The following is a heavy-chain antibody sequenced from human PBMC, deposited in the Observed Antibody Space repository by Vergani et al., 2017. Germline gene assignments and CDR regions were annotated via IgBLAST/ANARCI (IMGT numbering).Heavy chain of an antibody. V-gene: IGHV4-30-4*08. D-gene: IGHD3-9*01. CDR3: AASHVLRYFDWLLGWFDP. CDR2: IYYSGST. J-gene: IGHJ5*02. CDR1: GGSISSGDYY. Sequence: QVQLQESGPGLVKPSQTLSLTCTVSGGSISSGDYYWSWIRQPPGKGLEWIGYIYYSGSTYYNPSLKSRVTISVDTSKNQFSLKLSSVTAADTAVYYCAASHVLRYFDWLLGWFDPWGQGTLVTVSS.